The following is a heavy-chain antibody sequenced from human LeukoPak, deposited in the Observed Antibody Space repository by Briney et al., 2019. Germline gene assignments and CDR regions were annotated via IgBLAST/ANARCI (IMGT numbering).Heavy chain of an antibody. V-gene: IGHV3-7*01. J-gene: IGHJ4*02. CDR2: INQDGRQK. D-gene: IGHD1-26*01. CDR1: GFTFSSYS. Sequence: GGSLRLSCAASGFTFSSYSMNWVRQAPGKGLEWVANINQDGRQKYYVDSVKGRFTISRDNAKNSLYLQMNSLRAEDTAVYYCARDPDQIVGANFDYWGQGTLVTVSS. CDR3: ARDPDQIVGANFDY.